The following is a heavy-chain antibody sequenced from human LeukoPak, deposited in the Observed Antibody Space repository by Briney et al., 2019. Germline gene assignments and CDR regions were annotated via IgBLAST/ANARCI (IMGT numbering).Heavy chain of an antibody. J-gene: IGHJ4*02. D-gene: IGHD3-16*01. CDR3: ARDLSITALDY. CDR2: INPSGGST. V-gene: IGHV1-46*01. Sequence: ASVKVSCKASGYTFTSYYMHWVRQAPGQGLEWMGIINPSGGSTSYAQKLQGRVTMTTDTSTSTTYMELRSLRSDDTAVYYCARDLSITALDYWGQGTLVTVSS. CDR1: GYTFTSYY.